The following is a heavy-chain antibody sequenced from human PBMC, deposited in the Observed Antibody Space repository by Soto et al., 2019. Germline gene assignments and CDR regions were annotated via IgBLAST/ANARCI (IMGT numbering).Heavy chain of an antibody. CDR3: AREGRPVVTATQPYWYFDL. Sequence: QVQLVESGGGVVQPGRSLRLSCAASGFTFSSYGMHWVRQAPGKGLEWVAVIWYDGSDKYYADSVKGRFTISRDNSKXXLXMQMNSLRAEDTAVYYCAREGRPVVTATQPYWYFDLWGRGTLVTVSS. D-gene: IGHD2-21*02. J-gene: IGHJ2*01. V-gene: IGHV3-33*01. CDR2: IWYDGSDK. CDR1: GFTFSSYG.